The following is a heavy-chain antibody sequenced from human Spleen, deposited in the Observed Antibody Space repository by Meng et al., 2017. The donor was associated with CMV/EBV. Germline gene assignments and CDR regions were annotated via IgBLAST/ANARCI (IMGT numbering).Heavy chain of an antibody. J-gene: IGHJ5*02. Sequence: KASGDTFTGYYMHWVRQAPGQGLEWMGWINPNSGGTNYAQKFQGRVTITRDTSISTSYMELSRLRSDDTAVYYCARGDYTNYGFFDPWGQGTLVTVSS. D-gene: IGHD4-11*01. V-gene: IGHV1-2*02. CDR1: GDTFTGYY. CDR2: INPNSGGT. CDR3: ARGDYTNYGFFDP.